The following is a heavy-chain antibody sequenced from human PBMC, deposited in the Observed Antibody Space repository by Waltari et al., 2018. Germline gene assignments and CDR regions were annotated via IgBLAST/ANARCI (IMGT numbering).Heavy chain of an antibody. Sequence: EVQLVESGGGLVQPGGSLSLPCAASGFTFSSYWMSWVRQAPGKGLEWVANIKEDGSEKSYVDSVKGRFTISRDNAKNSLSLQMNSLRAEDTAVYYCARISSTATRDSWGRGTLVTVSS. CDR3: ARISSTATRDS. J-gene: IGHJ4*02. CDR1: GFTFSSYW. V-gene: IGHV3-7*01. D-gene: IGHD6-6*01. CDR2: IKEDGSEK.